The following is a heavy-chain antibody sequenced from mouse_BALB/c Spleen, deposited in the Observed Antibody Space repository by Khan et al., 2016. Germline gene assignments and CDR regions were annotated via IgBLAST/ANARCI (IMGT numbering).Heavy chain of an antibody. Sequence: QVQLKQSGPGLVAPSQSLSITCTVSGFSLTSYGVHWVRQPPGKGLEWLGVIWAGGSTNYNSALMSRLSISKDNSKSQVFLKMNSLQTDDTAMYYCARESFRITYYFDYWGQGTTLTVSS. CDR2: IWAGGST. J-gene: IGHJ2*01. V-gene: IGHV2-9*02. CDR3: ARESFRITYYFDY. D-gene: IGHD2-4*01. CDR1: GFSLTSYG.